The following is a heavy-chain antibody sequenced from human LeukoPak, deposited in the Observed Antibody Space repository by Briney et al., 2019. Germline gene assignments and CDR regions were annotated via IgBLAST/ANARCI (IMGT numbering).Heavy chain of an antibody. V-gene: IGHV1-69*04. Sequence: SVKVSCKASGGTFSSYAISWVRQAPGQGLEWMGRIIPILGIANYAQKFQGRVTITADKSTSTAYMELSSLRSEDTAVYYCARDRGDRSGGSCYSYYYGMDVWGQGTTVTVSS. CDR3: ARDRGDRSGGSCYSYYYGMDV. D-gene: IGHD2-15*01. J-gene: IGHJ6*02. CDR2: IIPILGIA. CDR1: GGTFSSYA.